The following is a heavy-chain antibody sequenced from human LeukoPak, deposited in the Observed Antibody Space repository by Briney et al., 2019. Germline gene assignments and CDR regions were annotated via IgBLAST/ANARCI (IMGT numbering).Heavy chain of an antibody. CDR2: IQKDGSEA. CDR3: ARAGVTNQLGQTYWYFDL. J-gene: IGHJ2*01. D-gene: IGHD7-27*01. V-gene: IGHV3-7*01. CDR1: GFTFSTFA. Sequence: GGSLRLSCAASGFTFSTFAMHWVRLSPGKGLEWVAKIQKDGSEAYYVDSMEGRFTISRDNAENSLYLQMHSLRAEDTAVYSCARAGVTNQLGQTYWYFDLWGRGTLVTVSS.